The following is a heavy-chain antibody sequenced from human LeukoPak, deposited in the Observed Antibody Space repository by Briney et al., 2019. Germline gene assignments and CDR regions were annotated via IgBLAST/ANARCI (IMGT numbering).Heavy chain of an antibody. CDR2: ISSRSSTI. CDR1: GFTFSSYS. J-gene: IGHJ3*02. D-gene: IGHD3-22*01. Sequence: PGGSLRLSCAASGFTFSSYSMTWVRQAPGKGLEWVSYISSRSSTIYYADSVKGRFTISRDNAKNTLYLQMNSLRAEDTAVYYCAKVDPTMIVVVGAFDIWGQGTMVTVSS. V-gene: IGHV3-48*01. CDR3: AKVDPTMIVVVGAFDI.